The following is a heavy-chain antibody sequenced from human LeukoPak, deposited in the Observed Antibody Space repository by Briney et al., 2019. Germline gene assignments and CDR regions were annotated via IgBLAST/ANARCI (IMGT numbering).Heavy chain of an antibody. CDR2: IIPIFCTA. J-gene: IGHJ5*02. Sequence: SVKVSCKASVGTFSSYAISGVRQAPGQGLEWMGGIIPIFCTANYAQKFQGRVTSTTDESKSTAYMELSSLRAEDTAVYYCARVVTYGSGSYYWFDPWGQGTLVTVSS. V-gene: IGHV1-69*05. CDR1: VGTFSSYA. D-gene: IGHD3-10*01. CDR3: ARVVTYGSGSYYWFDP.